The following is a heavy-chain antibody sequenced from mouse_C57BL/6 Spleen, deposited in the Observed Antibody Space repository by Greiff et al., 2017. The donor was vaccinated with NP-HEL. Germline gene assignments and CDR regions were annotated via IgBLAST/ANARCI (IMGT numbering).Heavy chain of an antibody. J-gene: IGHJ4*01. V-gene: IGHV1-82*01. Sequence: VQLQQSGPELVKPGASVKISCKASGYAFSSSWMNWVKQRPGKGLEWIGRIYPGDGDTNYNGKFKGKATLTADKSSSTAYMQLSSLTSEDSAVYFCARSPGYGINYYAMDYWGQGTSVTVSS. CDR1: GYAFSSSW. D-gene: IGHD2-1*01. CDR2: IYPGDGDT. CDR3: ARSPGYGINYYAMDY.